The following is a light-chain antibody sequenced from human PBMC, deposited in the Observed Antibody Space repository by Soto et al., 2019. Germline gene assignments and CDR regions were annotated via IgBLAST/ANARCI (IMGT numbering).Light chain of an antibody. CDR3: TSYTSSSDIRV. V-gene: IGLV2-14*01. J-gene: IGLJ3*02. CDR1: SSDVGGYNY. CDR2: EVS. Sequence: QSALTQPAFVSGSPGQSITISCTGTSSDVGGYNYVSWYQQHPGKAPKVIIYEVSNRPSGVSTRFSGSKSGNTASLTISGLQAEDEADYYCTSYTSSSDIRVFGGGTKLTVL.